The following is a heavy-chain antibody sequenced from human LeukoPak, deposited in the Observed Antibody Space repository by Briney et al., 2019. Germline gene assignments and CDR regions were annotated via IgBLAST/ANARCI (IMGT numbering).Heavy chain of an antibody. Sequence: PGGSLRLSCAASGFNFINYWMNWVRQAPGKGLEWVANIKQDGSEKYHVDSVKGRFTISRDNAKNSLYLQMNSLRAEDTAVYYCARVSSKATVRGLITKKNYFYYYMDVWGKGTTVTISS. V-gene: IGHV3-7*01. J-gene: IGHJ6*03. CDR2: IKQDGSEK. D-gene: IGHD3-10*01. CDR3: ARVSSKATVRGLITKKNYFYYYMDV. CDR1: GFNFINYW.